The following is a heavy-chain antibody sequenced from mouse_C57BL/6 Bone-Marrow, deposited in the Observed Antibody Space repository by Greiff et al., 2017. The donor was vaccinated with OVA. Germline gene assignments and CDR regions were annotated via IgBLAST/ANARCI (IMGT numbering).Heavy chain of an antibody. CDR3: ARGGYYDYDGGYYFDY. D-gene: IGHD2-4*01. V-gene: IGHV5-16*01. Sequence: EVKLMESEGGLVQPGSSMKLSCTASGFTFSDYYMAWVRQVPEKGLEWVANINYDGSSTYYLDSLKSRFIISRDNAKNILYLQMSSLKSEDTATYYCARGGYYDYDGGYYFDYWGQGTTLTVSS. J-gene: IGHJ2*01. CDR1: GFTFSDYY. CDR2: INYDGSST.